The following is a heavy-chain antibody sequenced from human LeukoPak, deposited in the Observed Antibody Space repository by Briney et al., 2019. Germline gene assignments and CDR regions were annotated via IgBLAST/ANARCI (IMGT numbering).Heavy chain of an antibody. CDR3: ARDVGNDTITTEIAN. D-gene: IGHD1/OR15-1a*01. CDR1: GFTFSRYS. CDR2: ISADGKNK. J-gene: IGHJ4*02. V-gene: IGHV3-30*04. Sequence: PGGSLRLSCAVSGFTFSRYSMSWVRQAPGKGLEWVAVISADGKNKKHADSVKGRFTISRDKSTLYLEMNKLRTEDTALYYCARDVGNDTITTEIANRGQRAQVTVSS.